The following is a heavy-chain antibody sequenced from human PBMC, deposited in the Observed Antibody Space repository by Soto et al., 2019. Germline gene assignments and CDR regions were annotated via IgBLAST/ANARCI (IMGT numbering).Heavy chain of an antibody. CDR1: GASIRSTNYY. D-gene: IGHD4-17*01. Sequence: PSETLSLTCTVSGASIRSTNYYWGWIRQPPGKGLEWIGNIYLSGTTHYDPSLKSRVTISVDTSKNQFSLQLTSVTAADTAVYYCARSGLRPFADSYDYWGQGTLVTVSS. CDR3: ARSGLRPFADSYDY. CDR2: IYLSGTT. J-gene: IGHJ4*02. V-gene: IGHV4-39*07.